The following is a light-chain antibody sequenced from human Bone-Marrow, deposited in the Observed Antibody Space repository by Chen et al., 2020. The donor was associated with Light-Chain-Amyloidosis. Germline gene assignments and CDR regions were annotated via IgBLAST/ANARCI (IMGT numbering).Light chain of an antibody. V-gene: IGLV2-14*01. J-gene: IGLJ1*01. Sequence: QSALTQPASVSGSPGQSIAISCTGTSSDVGAYNYVSWCQQHPGNAPKHMIYDVSNRPSGVSNRFSGSKSGSTASLTISGLQADDEADYYCFSFTTSNTHLFGTGTKVTVL. CDR3: FSFTTSNTHL. CDR2: DVS. CDR1: SSDVGAYNY.